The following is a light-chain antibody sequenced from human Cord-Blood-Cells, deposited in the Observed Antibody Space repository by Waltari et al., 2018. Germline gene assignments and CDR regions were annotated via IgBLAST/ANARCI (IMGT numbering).Light chain of an antibody. CDR1: SSAVGGYNY. CDR2: DVS. J-gene: IGLJ2*01. Sequence: ALTQPRPVSGSPGQSVTISCPGTSSAVGGYNYVSWYQQHPGKAPKIMIYDVSKRPSGVPDRFSGSKSGNTASLTISGLQAEDEADYYCCSYAGSYTYVVFGGGTKLTVL. CDR3: CSYAGSYTYVV. V-gene: IGLV2-11*01.